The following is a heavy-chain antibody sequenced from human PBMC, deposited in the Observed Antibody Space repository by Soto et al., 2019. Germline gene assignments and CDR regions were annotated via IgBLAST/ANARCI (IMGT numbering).Heavy chain of an antibody. Sequence: SETLSLTCTVSGGSISSGGYYWSWIRQHPGKGLEWIGYIYYSGTSYYNPSLKSRVTVSGDTSTNQFSLKLSPVTAADTAVYYCARRAISAIGIYFFDYWGPGTLVTVSS. CDR2: IYYSGTS. D-gene: IGHD1-20*01. CDR1: GGSISSGGYY. V-gene: IGHV4-31*03. J-gene: IGHJ4*02. CDR3: ARRAISAIGIYFFDY.